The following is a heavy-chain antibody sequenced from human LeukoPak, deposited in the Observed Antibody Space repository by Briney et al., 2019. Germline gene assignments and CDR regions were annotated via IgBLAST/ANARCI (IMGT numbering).Heavy chain of an antibody. CDR2: IYSGGST. CDR3: ARDGEDGDHLFDY. CDR1: GFTVSSNY. V-gene: IGHV3-53*01. Sequence: GGSLRLSCAASGFTVSSNYMSWVRQAPGKGLEWVSIIYSGGSTYYTDSVKGRFTISRDNAKNSLYLQMNSLRAEDTAVYYCARDGEDGDHLFDYWGQGTLVTVSS. J-gene: IGHJ4*02. D-gene: IGHD4-17*01.